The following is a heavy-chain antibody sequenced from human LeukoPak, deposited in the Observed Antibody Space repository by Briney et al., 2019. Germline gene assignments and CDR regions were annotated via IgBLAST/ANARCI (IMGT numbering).Heavy chain of an antibody. V-gene: IGHV3-15*01. J-gene: IGHJ6*03. CDR1: GFTFSNAW. Sequence: GGSLRLSCAASGFTFSNAWMSWVRQAPGKGLEWVGRIKSKTDGRTTDYAAPVKGRFTISRDDSKNTLYLQMNSLKTEDTAVYYCTTVDSGSYLNYFYYYMDVWGKGTTVTVSS. D-gene: IGHD3-10*01. CDR2: IKSKTDGRTT. CDR3: TTVDSGSYLNYFYYYMDV.